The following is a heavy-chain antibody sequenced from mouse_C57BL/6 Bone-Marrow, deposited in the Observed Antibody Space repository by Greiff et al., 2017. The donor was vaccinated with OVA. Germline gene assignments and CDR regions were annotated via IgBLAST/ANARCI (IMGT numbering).Heavy chain of an antibody. Sequence: QVQLQQSGPGLVQPSQSLSITCTVSGFSLTSYGVHWVRQSPGKGLEWLGVIWSGGSTDYNAAFLSRLSISKDNSKSQVFFKMTSLQADDTAIYYCARSYYGSSLWYFDVWGTGTTVTVSS. CDR3: ARSYYGSSLWYFDV. J-gene: IGHJ1*03. V-gene: IGHV2-2*01. D-gene: IGHD1-1*01. CDR2: IWSGGST. CDR1: GFSLTSYG.